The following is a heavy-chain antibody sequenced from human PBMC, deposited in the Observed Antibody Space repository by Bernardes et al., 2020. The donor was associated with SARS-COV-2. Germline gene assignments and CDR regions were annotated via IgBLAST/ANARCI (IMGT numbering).Heavy chain of an antibody. CDR1: GFTFSNYA. CDR3: AKRTCGGGACSTTDV. D-gene: IGHD2-21*01. J-gene: IGHJ6*02. CDR2: ISASGGST. V-gene: IGHV3-23*01. Sequence: GGSLRLSCAASGFTFSNYAMTWVRQAPGKGLQWVSTISASGGSTYYADSVKGRFTISRDNSKNTVYLQMNSLRAEDTAIYYCAKRTCGGGACSTTDVWGQGTTVTVSS.